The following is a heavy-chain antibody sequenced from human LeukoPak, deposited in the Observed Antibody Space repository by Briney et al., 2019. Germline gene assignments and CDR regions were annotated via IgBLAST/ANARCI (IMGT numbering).Heavy chain of an antibody. Sequence: QPGGSLRLSCAASGFTFSSYWMHWVRQAPGKGLVWVPRINSDGSSTSYADSVKGRFTISRDNAKNTPYLQMNSLRAEDTAVYYCARDVPLRYYYGMDVWGQRTTVTVSS. CDR3: ARDVPLRYYYGMDV. J-gene: IGHJ6*02. CDR2: INSDGSST. D-gene: IGHD2-2*01. V-gene: IGHV3-74*01. CDR1: GFTFSSYW.